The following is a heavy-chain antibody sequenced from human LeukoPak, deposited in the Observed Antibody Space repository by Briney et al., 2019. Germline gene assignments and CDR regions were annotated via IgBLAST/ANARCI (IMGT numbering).Heavy chain of an antibody. CDR1: GFTFSSYG. D-gene: IGHD3-9*01. CDR3: AKSEYDILTGSDFGY. CDR2: IRYDGSNK. V-gene: IGHV3-30*02. Sequence: GGLLRLSCAASGFTFSSYGMHWVRQAPGKGLEWVAFIRYDGSNKYYADSVKGRFTISRDNSKNTLYLQMNSLRAEDTAVYYCAKSEYDILTGSDFGYWGQGTLVTVSS. J-gene: IGHJ4*02.